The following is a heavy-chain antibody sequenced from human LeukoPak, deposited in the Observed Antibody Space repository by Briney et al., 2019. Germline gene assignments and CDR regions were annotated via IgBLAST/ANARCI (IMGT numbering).Heavy chain of an antibody. V-gene: IGHV4-59*11. CDR1: GGSLTTHY. D-gene: IGHD4-23*01. CDR2: VYHTGST. Sequence: PSETLSLTCNVSGGSLTTHYWSWLRQSPDKGLEWIGQVYHTGSTHYNPSLRTRFTFSVDTPKTKVLLTLTSVTAADTAVYYCARESRWGMKYYFDSWGPGTRVFVSS. J-gene: IGHJ4*02. CDR3: ARESRWGMKYYFDS.